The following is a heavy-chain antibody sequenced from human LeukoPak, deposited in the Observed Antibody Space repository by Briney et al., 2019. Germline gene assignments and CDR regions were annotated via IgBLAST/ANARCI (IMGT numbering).Heavy chain of an antibody. CDR2: INHSGST. D-gene: IGHD5-18*01. CDR1: GGSFSGYY. Sequence: SETLSLTCAVYGGSFSGYYWSWIRQPPGKGLEWIGEINHSGSTNYNPSLKSRVTISVDTSKNQFSLKLTSVTAADTAVYYCARTTEGGYTYGYCYYYYMDVWGKGTTVTIPS. V-gene: IGHV4-34*01. J-gene: IGHJ6*03. CDR3: ARTTEGGYTYGYCYYYYMDV.